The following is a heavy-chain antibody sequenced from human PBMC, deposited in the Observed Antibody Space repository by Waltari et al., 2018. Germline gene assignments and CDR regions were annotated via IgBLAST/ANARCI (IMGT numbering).Heavy chain of an antibody. CDR2: IYSGGNT. Sequence: EVQLVESGGGLIQPGGSLRLSCAASGSSVRSSYMSWVRQAPGKGLEWVSVIYSGGNTYYADSVKGRFTISRDNSKNTLYLQVNSLRAEDTAVYYCARTPIGSSGWTFYFDYWGQGTLVTVSS. CDR1: GSSVRSSY. J-gene: IGHJ4*02. D-gene: IGHD6-19*01. CDR3: ARTPIGSSGWTFYFDY. V-gene: IGHV3-53*01.